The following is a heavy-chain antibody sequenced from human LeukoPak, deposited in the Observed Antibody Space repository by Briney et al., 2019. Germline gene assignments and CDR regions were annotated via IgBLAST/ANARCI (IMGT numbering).Heavy chain of an antibody. CDR1: GGSISSGGYY. CDR3: ARRGGSGHDY. J-gene: IGHJ4*02. V-gene: IGHV4-61*08. Sequence: SETLSLTCTVSGGSISSGGYYWSWIRQHPGKGLEWIGYIYYSGSTNYNPSLKSRVTISVDTSKNQFSLKLSSVTAADTAVYYCARRGGSGHDYWGQGTLVTVSS. CDR2: IYYSGST. D-gene: IGHD6-19*01.